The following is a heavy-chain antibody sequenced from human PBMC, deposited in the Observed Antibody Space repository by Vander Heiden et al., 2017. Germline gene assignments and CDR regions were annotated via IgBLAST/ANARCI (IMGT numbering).Heavy chain of an antibody. J-gene: IGHJ4*02. CDR3: ARDPYSSGGYFDY. Sequence: EAQLVDLGGGVVRPGGSLRPSRAAVGLHIDDYGCSWVRQAAGKGLGWVSGINWNGGSTGYADSVKGRFTISRDNAKNSLYLQMNSLRAEDTALYHCARDPYSSGGYFDYWGQGTLVTVSS. D-gene: IGHD6-19*01. V-gene: IGHV3-20*01. CDR2: INWNGGST. CDR1: GLHIDDYG.